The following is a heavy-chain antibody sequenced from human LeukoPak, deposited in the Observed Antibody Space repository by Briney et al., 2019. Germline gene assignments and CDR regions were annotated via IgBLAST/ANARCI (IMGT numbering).Heavy chain of an antibody. CDR1: GGSISSYY. J-gene: IGHJ6*02. V-gene: IGHV4-59*12. CDR3: ARGRRVVVTASLMDV. CDR2: IYYSGST. D-gene: IGHD2-21*02. Sequence: SETLSLTCTVSGGSISSYYWSWIRQPPGKGLEWIGYIYYSGSTNYNPSLKSRVTISVDTPKNQFSLRLSSVTAADTAVYYCARGRRVVVTASLMDVWGQGTTVTVSS.